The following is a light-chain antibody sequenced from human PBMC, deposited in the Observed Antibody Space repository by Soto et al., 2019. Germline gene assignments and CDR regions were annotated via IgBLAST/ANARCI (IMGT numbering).Light chain of an antibody. CDR2: DVS. Sequence: QSALTQHASVSGSPGQSITISCTGTSSDVGGYNYVSWYQQHPGKAPNLIIFDVSNRPSGVSNLFSGSKSGNSASLTISGLQAEDEADYYCSSYTGSNTPVVFGGGTKVTVL. V-gene: IGLV2-14*01. CDR3: SSYTGSNTPVV. CDR1: SSDVGGYNY. J-gene: IGLJ2*01.